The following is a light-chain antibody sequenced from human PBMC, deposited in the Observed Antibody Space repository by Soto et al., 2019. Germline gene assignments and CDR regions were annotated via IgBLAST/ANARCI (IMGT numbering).Light chain of an antibody. CDR2: GAS. J-gene: IGKJ1*01. CDR3: QQYGSSPKT. CDR1: QSVSSSY. V-gene: IGKV3-20*01. Sequence: EIVLTQSPGTLSLSPGERATLSCRASQSVSSSYLAWYQQKPGQAPRLLIYGASSRATGIPDRFSGSGSGNDFPLTISRLEPDDSAVYCCQQYGSSPKTFGQGTKVEIK.